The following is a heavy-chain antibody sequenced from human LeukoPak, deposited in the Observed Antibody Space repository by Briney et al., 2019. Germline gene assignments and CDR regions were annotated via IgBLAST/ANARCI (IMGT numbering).Heavy chain of an antibody. J-gene: IGHJ4*02. D-gene: IGHD4-17*01. V-gene: IGHV1-18*01. CDR2: ISAYNGNT. CDR3: ARHLYGDYFFDY. CDR1: GYTFNRYA. Sequence: ASVKVSCKASGYTFNRYALSWVRQAPGQGLEWMRWISAYNGNTNYAQKLQGRVTMTTDTSTSTAYIELRSLRSDDTAVYYCARHLYGDYFFDYWGQGTLVTVSS.